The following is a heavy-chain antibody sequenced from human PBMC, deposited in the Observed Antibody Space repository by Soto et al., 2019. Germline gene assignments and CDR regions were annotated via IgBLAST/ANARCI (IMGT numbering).Heavy chain of an antibody. CDR3: ARDRESGSYYSTDY. CDR2: INPNSGGT. J-gene: IGHJ4*02. Sequence: ASVKVSCKASGYTFTGYYMHWVRQAPGQGLEWMGWINPNSGGTNYAQKFQGRVTMTRDTSISTAYMELSRLRSDDTAVYYCARDRESGSYYSTDYWGQGTLVTVSS. CDR1: GYTFTGYY. V-gene: IGHV1-2*02. D-gene: IGHD1-26*01.